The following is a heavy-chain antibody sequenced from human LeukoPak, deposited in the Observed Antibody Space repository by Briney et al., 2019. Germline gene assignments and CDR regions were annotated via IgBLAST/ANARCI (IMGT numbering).Heavy chain of an antibody. CDR2: INHSGST. D-gene: IGHD3-10*01. V-gene: IGHV4-34*01. CDR3: ARGYYFDP. J-gene: IGHJ5*02. Sequence: SETLSLTCAVYGGSFSGYYWSWIRQPPGKGLEWIGEINHSGSTSYNPSLKSRVTISVDTSKNQFSLKLSSVTAADTAVYYCARGYYFDPWGQGTLVTVSS. CDR1: GGSFSGYY.